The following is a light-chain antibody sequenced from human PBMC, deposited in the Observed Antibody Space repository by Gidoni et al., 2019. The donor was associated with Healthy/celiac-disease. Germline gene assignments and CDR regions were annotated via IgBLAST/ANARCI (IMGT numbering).Light chain of an antibody. J-gene: IGLJ1*01. CDR2: EVS. CDR3: SSYTSSSTPLYV. Sequence: QSALTQPASVSGSPGQSITISCTGTSSDVCGYNYVSWYQQHPGKAPKLMIYEVSNRPSGVSNRFSGSKSGNTASLTISGLQAEDEADYYCSSYTSSSTPLYVFGTGTKVTVL. V-gene: IGLV2-14*01. CDR1: SSDVCGYNY.